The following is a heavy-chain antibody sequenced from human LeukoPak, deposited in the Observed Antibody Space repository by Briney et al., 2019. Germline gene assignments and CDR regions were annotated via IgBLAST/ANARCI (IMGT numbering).Heavy chain of an antibody. CDR1: GGSFSDYY. CDR2: INQSGTT. V-gene: IGHV4-34*01. D-gene: IGHD3-10*01. Sequence: PSETLSLTCAVYGGSFSDYYWIWIRQPPGKGLEWIGEINQSGTTNYNPSLKSRLTISLDTSKNHFSLKLTSATAADTALYYCAGGATPGVFWGQGILVTVSA. J-gene: IGHJ4*02. CDR3: AGGATPGVF.